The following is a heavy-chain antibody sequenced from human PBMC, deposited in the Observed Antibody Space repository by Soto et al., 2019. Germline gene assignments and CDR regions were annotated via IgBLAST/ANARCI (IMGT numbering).Heavy chain of an antibody. CDR2: IIPILGIA. CDR1: GGTFSSYT. CDR3: ARRQRSSLPNYYGMDV. V-gene: IGHV1-69*02. Sequence: QVQLVQSGAEVKKPGSSVKVSCKASGGTFSSYTISWVRQAPGQGLEWMGRIIPILGIANYAQKFQGRVTRTADKSTSTAYMELSSLRSEDTAVYYCARRQRSSLPNYYGMDVWGQGTTVTVSS. D-gene: IGHD6-13*01. J-gene: IGHJ6*02.